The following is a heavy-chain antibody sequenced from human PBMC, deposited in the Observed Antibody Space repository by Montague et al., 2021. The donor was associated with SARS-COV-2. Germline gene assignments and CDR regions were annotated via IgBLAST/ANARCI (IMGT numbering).Heavy chain of an antibody. D-gene: IGHD5-24*01. V-gene: IGHV3-9*01. J-gene: IGHJ4*02. Sequence: SLRLSCAASGFTLDDYAMHMVRQAPGKGLEWVSGISWNIGSIGYSDSXXGRFTISRDNAKNSLYLQMNSLRAEDTALYYCAKLPSRDGYNLRDYWGQGTLVTVSS. CDR1: GFTLDDYA. CDR3: AKLPSRDGYNLRDY. CDR2: ISWNIGSI.